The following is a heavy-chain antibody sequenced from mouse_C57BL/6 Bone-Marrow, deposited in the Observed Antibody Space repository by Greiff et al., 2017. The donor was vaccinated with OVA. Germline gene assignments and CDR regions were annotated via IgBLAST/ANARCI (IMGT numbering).Heavy chain of an antibody. CDR3: ANLSFYAMDY. V-gene: IGHV1-80*01. J-gene: IGHJ4*01. CDR1: GYAFSSYW. CDR2: IYPGDGDT. Sequence: QVQLKESGAELVKPGASVKISCKASGYAFSSYWMNWVKQRPGKGLEWIGQIYPGDGDTNYNGKFKGKATLTADKSSSTAYMQLSSLTSEDSAVYFCANLSFYAMDYWGQGTSVTVSS.